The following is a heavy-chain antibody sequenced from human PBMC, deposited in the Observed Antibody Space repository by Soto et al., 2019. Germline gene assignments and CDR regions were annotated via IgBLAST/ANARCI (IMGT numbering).Heavy chain of an antibody. J-gene: IGHJ5*02. CDR3: ARDQGGGNWFDP. Sequence: PSETLSLTCTVSGGSITNYYWSWIRQPPGKGLEWIGYIYYSGSTYYNPSLKSRVTISVDTSKNQFSLKLSSVTAADTAVYYCARDQGGGNWFDPWGQGTLVTVSS. CDR1: GGSITNYY. CDR2: IYYSGST. D-gene: IGHD2-15*01. V-gene: IGHV4-59*06.